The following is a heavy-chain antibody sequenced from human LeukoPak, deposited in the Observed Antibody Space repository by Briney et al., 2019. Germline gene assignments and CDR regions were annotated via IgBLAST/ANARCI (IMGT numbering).Heavy chain of an antibody. D-gene: IGHD3-16*02. CDR3: ALNDVWGSYRDAFDI. Sequence: SETLSLTCTVSGGSISSYSWSWIRQPPGKGLEWIGYIYHSGSTYYNPSLKSRVTISVDRSKNQFSLKLSSVTAADTAVYYCALNDVWGSYRDAFDIWGQGTMVTVSS. J-gene: IGHJ3*02. V-gene: IGHV4-30-2*01. CDR2: IYHSGST. CDR1: GGSISSYS.